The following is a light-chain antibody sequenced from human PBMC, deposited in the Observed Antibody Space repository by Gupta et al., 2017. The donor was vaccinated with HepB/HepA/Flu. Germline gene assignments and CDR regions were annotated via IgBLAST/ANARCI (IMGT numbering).Light chain of an antibody. Sequence: QSVLKQLPSASGTAGQTVTISCSGSRSNIGSNAVNWYQHLPGTAPKLLISSNSHRPSGVPGRFSGSRSGTSASLAISGLQSEDEADYYCAAWDDSLNGWVFGGGTKLTVL. CDR3: AAWDDSLNGWV. J-gene: IGLJ3*02. CDR1: RSNIGSNA. CDR2: SNS. V-gene: IGLV1-44*01.